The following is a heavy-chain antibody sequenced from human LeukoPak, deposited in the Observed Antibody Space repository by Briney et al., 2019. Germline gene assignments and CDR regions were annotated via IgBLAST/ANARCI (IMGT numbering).Heavy chain of an antibody. CDR3: ARDRGESWFDP. V-gene: IGHV3-33*01. CDR2: IWYDGSNK. CDR1: GFTFSSYG. Sequence: GGSLSLSCAASGFTFSSYGMHWVCQAPGKGLEWVAFIWYDGSNKYYTASLKGRFTISRDTSTNPPYLQMNSLRAEDTAIYYCARDRGESWFDPWGQGTLVTVSS. J-gene: IGHJ5*02. D-gene: IGHD3-10*01.